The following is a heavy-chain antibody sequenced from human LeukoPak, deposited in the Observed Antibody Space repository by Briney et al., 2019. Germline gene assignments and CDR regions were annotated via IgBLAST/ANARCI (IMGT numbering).Heavy chain of an antibody. CDR1: GFTFSSYG. CDR3: AKDQPGGPYDFWSGYFPEASYYYYYGMDV. J-gene: IGHJ6*02. V-gene: IGHV3-30*18. Sequence: GGSLRLSCAASGFTFSSYGMHWVRQAPGKGLEWVAVISYDGSNKYYADSVKGRFTISRDNSKNTLYLQMNSLRAVDTAVYYCAKDQPGGPYDFWSGYFPEASYYYYYGMDVWGQGTTVTVSS. D-gene: IGHD3-3*01. CDR2: ISYDGSNK.